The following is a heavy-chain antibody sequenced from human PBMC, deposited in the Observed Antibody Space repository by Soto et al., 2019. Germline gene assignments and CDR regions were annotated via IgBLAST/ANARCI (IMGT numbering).Heavy chain of an antibody. J-gene: IGHJ5*02. V-gene: IGHV1-69*01. CDR1: GDTFNSYA. Sequence: QVQLVQSGAEVKKPGSSVKVACKASGDTFNSYAMNWVRQAPGQGLEWMGGIIPIYGTANYAQKFRGRVTITADESTSKAYMELSSPRSEDTAVYYCGRVSGMGRGVNDNWFDPWGQGTLVTVSS. CDR2: IIPIYGTA. CDR3: GRVSGMGRGVNDNWFDP. D-gene: IGHD3-10*01.